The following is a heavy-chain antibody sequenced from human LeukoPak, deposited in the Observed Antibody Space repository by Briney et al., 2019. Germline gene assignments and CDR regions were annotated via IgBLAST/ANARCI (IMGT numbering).Heavy chain of an antibody. J-gene: IGHJ6*02. CDR1: GFTVSSNY. CDR3: ARSNYYYGMDV. V-gene: IGHV3-53*01. Sequence: GGSLRLSCAASGFTVSSNYMSWVRQAPGKGLEWVSVIYSGGSTYYADSVKGRFTISRDNSKNTLYLQMNSLRAEDTAVYYCARSNYYYGMDVLGQGTTVTVSS. CDR2: IYSGGST.